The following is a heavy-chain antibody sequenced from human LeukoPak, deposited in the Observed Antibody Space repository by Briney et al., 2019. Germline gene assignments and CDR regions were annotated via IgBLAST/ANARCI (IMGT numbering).Heavy chain of an antibody. J-gene: IGHJ4*02. D-gene: IGHD5-18*01. CDR1: GYTFTSYG. CDR3: ARRDRYSYAIDY. Sequence: ASVKVSCKASGYTFTSYGISWVRQAPGQGLEWMGWISAYNGNTNYAQKFQGRVTMTRDTSTSTVYMELSGLRSEDTAVYYCARRDRYSYAIDYWGQGTLVTVSS. CDR2: ISAYNGNT. V-gene: IGHV1-18*01.